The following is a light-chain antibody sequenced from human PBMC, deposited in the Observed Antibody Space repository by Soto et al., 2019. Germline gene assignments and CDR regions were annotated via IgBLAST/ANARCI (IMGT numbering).Light chain of an antibody. V-gene: IGLV8-61*01. CDR2: STN. Sequence: QAVVTQEPSFSVSPGGTVTLTCGLSSGSVSTNYYPSWYQQTPGQAPRTLIYSTNTRSSGVPDRFSCSILGNKAALTITGAQADDESDYYWVLYMGSGIWVFGGGIKLTVL. CDR1: SGSVSTNYY. J-gene: IGLJ3*02. CDR3: VLYMGSGIWV.